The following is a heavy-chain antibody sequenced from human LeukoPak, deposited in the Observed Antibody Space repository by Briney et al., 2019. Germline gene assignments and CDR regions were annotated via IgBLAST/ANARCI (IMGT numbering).Heavy chain of an antibody. J-gene: IGHJ4*02. CDR3: AKDTPLTTYTSGWSSNSFDY. V-gene: IGHV3-23*01. CDR1: GFTFSSFA. CDR2: ITGGSGAK. Sequence: GGSLRLSCTVSGFTFSSFAMSWVRQAPGKGLEWGSTITGGSGAKYYADSGKGRFTISRDNSKDTLYLEMHSLRAEDTAVYFCAKDTPLTTYTSGWSSNSFDYWGQGTLVAVSS. D-gene: IGHD6-19*01.